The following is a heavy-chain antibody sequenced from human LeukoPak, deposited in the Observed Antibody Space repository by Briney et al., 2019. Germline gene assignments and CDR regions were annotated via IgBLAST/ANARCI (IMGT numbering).Heavy chain of an antibody. CDR3: AREEYYYDSSGYYLGFDY. D-gene: IGHD3-22*01. CDR2: IKQDGSEK. Sequence: PGGSLRLSCAASGFTFSGYWMSWVRQAPGKGLEWVANIKQDGSEKYYVDSVKGRFTISRDNAKNSLYLQMNSLRAEDTAVYYCAREEYYYDSSGYYLGFDYWGQGTLVTVSS. J-gene: IGHJ4*02. CDR1: GFTFSGYW. V-gene: IGHV3-7*01.